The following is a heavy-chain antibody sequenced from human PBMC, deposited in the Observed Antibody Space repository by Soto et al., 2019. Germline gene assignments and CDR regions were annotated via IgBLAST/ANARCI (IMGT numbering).Heavy chain of an antibody. CDR2: INAGNGNT. J-gene: IGHJ6*02. CDR3: ARISLVYYYYVMDV. CDR1: GYTFTSYA. V-gene: IGHV1-3*01. Sequence: ASVKVSCKASGYTFTSYAMHWVRQAPGQRLEWMGWINAGNGNTKYSQKFQGRVTITRDTSASTAYMELSSLRSEDTAVYYCARISLVYYYYVMDVWGQGTTVTVSS.